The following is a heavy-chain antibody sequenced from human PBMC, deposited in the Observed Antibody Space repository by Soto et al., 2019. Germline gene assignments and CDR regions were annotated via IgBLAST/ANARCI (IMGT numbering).Heavy chain of an antibody. CDR2: IDPSDSYT. V-gene: IGHV5-10-1*01. CDR1: GYSFTSYW. CDR3: ARHIAAAGTGPYYYYYGMDV. Sequence: TGESLKISCKGSGYSFTSYWISWVRQMPGKGLEWMGRIDPSDSYTNYSPSFQGHVTISADKSISTAYLQWSSLKASDTAMYYCARHIAAAGTGPYYYYYGMDVWGQGTTVTVSS. D-gene: IGHD6-13*01. J-gene: IGHJ6*02.